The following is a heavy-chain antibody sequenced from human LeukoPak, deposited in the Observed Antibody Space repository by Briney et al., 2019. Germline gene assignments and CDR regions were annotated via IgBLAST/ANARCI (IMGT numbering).Heavy chain of an antibody. Sequence: GGSLRLSRAASGFTFSSYAMSWVRQAPGKGLEWVSAISGSGGSTYYADSVKGRFTISRDNAKNSLYLQMNSLRDEDTAVYYCARDRYSGYENFDYWGQGALVTVSS. CDR3: ARDRYSGYENFDY. CDR1: GFTFSSYA. J-gene: IGHJ4*02. V-gene: IGHV3-23*01. CDR2: ISGSGGST. D-gene: IGHD5-12*01.